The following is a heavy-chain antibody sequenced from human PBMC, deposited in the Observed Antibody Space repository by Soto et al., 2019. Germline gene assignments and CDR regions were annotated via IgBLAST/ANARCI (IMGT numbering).Heavy chain of an antibody. D-gene: IGHD2-2*01. CDR2: IYYSGST. CDR1: GGSISSGGYY. CDR3: ASFGVPAALFDY. J-gene: IGHJ4*02. Sequence: SETLSLTCTVSGGSISSGGYYWSRSRQHPGKGLEWIGYIYYSGSTYYNPSLKSRVTISVDTSKNQFSLKLSSVTAADTAVYYCASFGVPAALFDYWGQGTLVTVSS. V-gene: IGHV4-31*03.